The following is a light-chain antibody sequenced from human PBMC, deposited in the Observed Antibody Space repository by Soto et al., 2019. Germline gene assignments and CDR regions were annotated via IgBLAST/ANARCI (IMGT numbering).Light chain of an antibody. CDR1: QSLSSGY. CDR3: QQYGSSPT. CDR2: DAS. Sequence: EIVMTQSPATLSVSPGERGTLCCRASQSLSSGYLAWYQQKFGQAPRLLIYDASSRATGIPERFSGSGSGTDFTLTINRLEPEDFAVYYCQQYGSSPTFGLGTKVDIK. V-gene: IGKV3-20*01. J-gene: IGKJ1*01.